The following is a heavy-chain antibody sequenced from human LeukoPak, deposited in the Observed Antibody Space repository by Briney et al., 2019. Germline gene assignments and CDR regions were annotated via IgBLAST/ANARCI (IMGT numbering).Heavy chain of an antibody. V-gene: IGHV4-34*01. J-gene: IGHJ5*02. Sequence: SETLSLTCAVYGGSFSGYYWSWIRQPPGKGLEWIGEINHSGSTNYNPSLKSRVTISVDTSKNQFSLKLSSVTAADTAVYYCARSHSGRILWFDPWGQGTLVTVSS. D-gene: IGHD1-26*01. CDR2: INHSGST. CDR1: GGSFSGYY. CDR3: ARSHSGRILWFDP.